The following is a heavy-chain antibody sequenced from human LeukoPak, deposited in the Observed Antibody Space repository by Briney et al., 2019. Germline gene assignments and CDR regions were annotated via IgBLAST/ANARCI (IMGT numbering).Heavy chain of an antibody. Sequence: ASVKVSCKASGYSFTSYDINWVRQATGQGLEWMGWMNPDSGNTGYAQKFQGRVTMTRDTSISTAYMELSSLRSGDTAAYYCAKSTMGTRRINDLWGRGTLVTVSS. CDR1: GYSFTSYD. D-gene: IGHD3-10*01. CDR3: AKSTMGTRRINDL. V-gene: IGHV1-8*01. J-gene: IGHJ5*02. CDR2: MNPDSGNT.